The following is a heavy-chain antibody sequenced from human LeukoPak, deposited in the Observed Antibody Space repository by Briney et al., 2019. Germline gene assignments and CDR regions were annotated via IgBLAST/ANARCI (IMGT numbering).Heavy chain of an antibody. CDR2: INPNSGGT. D-gene: IGHD5-12*01. CDR3: ARSVATNYYYYMDV. J-gene: IGHJ6*03. Sequence: ASVKVSCKASGYTFTGYYMHWVRQAHGQGLEWMGWINPNSGGTNYQGRVTMTRDTSISTAYMELSSLRSEDTAVYYCARSVATNYYYYMDVWGKGTSVTVSS. CDR1: GYTFTGYY. V-gene: IGHV1-2*02.